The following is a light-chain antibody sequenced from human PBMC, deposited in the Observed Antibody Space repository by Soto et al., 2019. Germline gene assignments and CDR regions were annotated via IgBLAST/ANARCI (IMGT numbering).Light chain of an antibody. V-gene: IGKV1-17*01. CDR1: QGIGDD. J-gene: IGKJ1*01. CDR3: LQHNGYPRT. CDR2: AAS. Sequence: IRMTQSPSSLSASTGDRVTITCRASQGIGDDLGWYQQKPGKAPKRLIYAASILQSGVPSRFSGSGSETEFTLTIRSLQPEDFATYYCLQHNGYPRTFGQGTKVDIK.